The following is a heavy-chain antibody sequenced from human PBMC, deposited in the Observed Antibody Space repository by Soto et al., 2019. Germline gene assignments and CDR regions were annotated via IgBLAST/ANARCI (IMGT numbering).Heavy chain of an antibody. CDR3: ARDRAYCGGDCYSGRARYGMDV. CDR2: IIPIFGTA. V-gene: IGHV1-69*06. Sequence: SVKVSCKASGGTFSSYAISWVRQAPGQGLEWMGGIIPIFGTANYAQKFQGRVTITADKSTSTAYMELSSLRSEDTAVYYCARDRAYCGGDCYSGRARYGMDVWGQGTTVTVSS. D-gene: IGHD2-21*02. CDR1: GGTFSSYA. J-gene: IGHJ6*02.